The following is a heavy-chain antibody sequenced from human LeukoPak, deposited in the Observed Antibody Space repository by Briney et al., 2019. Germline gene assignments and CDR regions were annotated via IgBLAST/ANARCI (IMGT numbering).Heavy chain of an antibody. CDR2: INPNSGGT. J-gene: IGHJ3*02. CDR3: AREGIPSSLIAFDI. CDR1: GYTFTSYG. Sequence: ASVKVSCKASGYTFTSYGISWVRQAPGQGLEWMGWINPNSGGTNYAQKFQGRVTMTRDTSISTAYMELSRLRSDDTAVYYCAREGIPSSLIAFDIWGQGTMVTVSS. V-gene: IGHV1-2*02. D-gene: IGHD1-14*01.